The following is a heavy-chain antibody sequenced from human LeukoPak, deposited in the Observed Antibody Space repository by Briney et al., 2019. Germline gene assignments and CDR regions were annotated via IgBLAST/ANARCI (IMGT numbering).Heavy chain of an antibody. Sequence: GGSLRLSCAASGFTFSSYSMNWVRQAPGKGLEWVSSISSSSSYIYYADSVKGRFTISGDNAKNSLYLQMNSLRAEDTAVYYCARARGSGTPYYYYYYMDVWGKGTTVTVSS. D-gene: IGHD3-10*01. V-gene: IGHV3-21*01. CDR1: GFTFSSYS. CDR3: ARARGSGTPYYYYYYMDV. J-gene: IGHJ6*03. CDR2: ISSSSSYI.